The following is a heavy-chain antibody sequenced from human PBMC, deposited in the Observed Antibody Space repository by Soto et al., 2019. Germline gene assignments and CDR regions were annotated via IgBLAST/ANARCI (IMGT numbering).Heavy chain of an antibody. V-gene: IGHV3-23*01. CDR3: AKELRGGRWYFDL. J-gene: IGHJ2*01. Sequence: EVQLLESGGTLVQPGGSLRLSCEGSGFTFGDFAMSWVRQAPGKGLEYIATVSTTGNPYYTDSVKGRFTVSRDNSKSTAYPQMDSLRDEDTAVYFCAKELRGGRWYFDLWGRGTQVTVSS. CDR1: GFTFGDFA. CDR2: VSTTGNP. D-gene: IGHD3-10*01.